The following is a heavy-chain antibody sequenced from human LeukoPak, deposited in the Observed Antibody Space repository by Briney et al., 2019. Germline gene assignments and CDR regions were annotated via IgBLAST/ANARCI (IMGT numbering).Heavy chain of an antibody. D-gene: IGHD2-2*01. CDR1: GASVSSGGYY. CDR2: IFYTGDT. CDR3: AGARYCSTTACYARFDP. Sequence: SETLSLTCTVSGASVSSGGYYWSWVRQHPGRGLEWLGYIFYTGDTYYNPSLKSRVTISLDTSKNQFSLNLSSVTAADAAVYYCAGARYCSTTACYARFDPWGQGTLVTVSS. V-gene: IGHV4-31*03. J-gene: IGHJ5*02.